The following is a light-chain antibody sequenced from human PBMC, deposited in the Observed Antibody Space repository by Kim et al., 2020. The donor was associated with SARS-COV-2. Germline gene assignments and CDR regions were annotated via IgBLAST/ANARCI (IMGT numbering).Light chain of an antibody. J-gene: IGLJ2*01. CDR1: SLRNYY. V-gene: IGLV3-19*01. CDR3: NSRDSNDNVV. CDR2: GKN. Sequence: VAWGQQSRITCQGDSLRNYYATWYQQKTGQAPLLFIYGKNNRPSGIPDRFSGSSPGNTASLTITGTQAGDEADYYCNSRDSNDNVVFGGGTQLTV.